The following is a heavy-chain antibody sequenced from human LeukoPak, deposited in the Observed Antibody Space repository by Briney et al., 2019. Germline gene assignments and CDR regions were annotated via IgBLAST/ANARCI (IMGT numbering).Heavy chain of an antibody. J-gene: IGHJ3*02. CDR1: GGSISSYY. V-gene: IGHV4-59*01. CDR3: AGINYYDSSGYYTEPAFDI. Sequence: PSETLSLTCTVSGGSISSYYWSWLRQPPGKGLEWVGYIYYSGSTNYNPSLKSRVTISVDTSKNQFSLKLSSVTAADTAVYYCAGINYYDSSGYYTEPAFDIWGQGTMVTVSS. CDR2: IYYSGST. D-gene: IGHD3-22*01.